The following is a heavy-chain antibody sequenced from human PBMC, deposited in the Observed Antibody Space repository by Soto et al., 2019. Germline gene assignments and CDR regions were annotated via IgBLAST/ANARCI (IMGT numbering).Heavy chain of an antibody. D-gene: IGHD2-2*01. CDR2: IYYSGTT. CDR1: GGSISSYY. Sequence: SETLSLTCTVSGGSISSYYWSWIRQPPGKGLEWIGYIYYSGTTNYSPSFQGHVTMSTDKSISTAYLQWSSLKASDTAMYYCARHRWPTLPDYFYGMDVWGQGTTVTVSS. CDR3: ARHRWPTLPDYFYGMDV. J-gene: IGHJ6*02. V-gene: IGHV4-59*12.